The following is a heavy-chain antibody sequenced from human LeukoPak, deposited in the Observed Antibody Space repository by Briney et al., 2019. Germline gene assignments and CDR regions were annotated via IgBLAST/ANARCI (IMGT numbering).Heavy chain of an antibody. D-gene: IGHD2-8*01. CDR1: GFTFSSYG. CDR3: AKDNNGVPGT. Sequence: GGSLRLSCAASGFTFSSYGMHWVRQAPGKGLEWVAVISYDGSNKYYADSVKGRFTISRDNSKNTLYLQMNSLRAEDTAVYYCAKDNNGVPGTWGQGTQVTVSS. J-gene: IGHJ5*02. V-gene: IGHV3-30*18. CDR2: ISYDGSNK.